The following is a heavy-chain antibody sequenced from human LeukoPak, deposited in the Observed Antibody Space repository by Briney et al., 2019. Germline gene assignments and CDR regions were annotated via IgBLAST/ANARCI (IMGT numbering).Heavy chain of an antibody. CDR1: GIAFNNYD. CDR3: ARGGSRFSD. J-gene: IGHJ4*02. V-gene: IGHV3-23*01. CDR2: ISGSGSST. D-gene: IGHD3-3*01. Sequence: GGSLRLSCAASGIAFNNYDMNWVRQAPGKGLEWVSAISGSGSSTYYAVSVKGRFTISRDNSKNTLYLQMNSLRAEDTAVYYCARGGSRFSDWGQGTLVTVSS.